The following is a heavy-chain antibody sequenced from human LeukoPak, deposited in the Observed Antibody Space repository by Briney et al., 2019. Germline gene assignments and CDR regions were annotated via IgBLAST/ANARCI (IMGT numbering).Heavy chain of an antibody. D-gene: IGHD6-13*01. Sequence: PGGSLRLSCAASGFIFSDAWMSWVRQAPGKGLEWVGRIKIKTEGGTTDYAAPVQGRFTISRDDSKTTLYLQMNSLKTEDTAVYYCTTHRDYSGSPTFDYWGQGTLVAVSS. V-gene: IGHV3-15*01. CDR2: IKIKTEGGTT. CDR1: GFIFSDAW. J-gene: IGHJ4*02. CDR3: TTHRDYSGSPTFDY.